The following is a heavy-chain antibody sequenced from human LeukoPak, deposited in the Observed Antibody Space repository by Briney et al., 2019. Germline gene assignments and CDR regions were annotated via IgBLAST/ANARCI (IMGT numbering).Heavy chain of an antibody. J-gene: IGHJ4*02. D-gene: IGHD4-23*01. CDR2: IYYSGST. CDR3: ARRDYGGNFDY. V-gene: IGHV4-59*08. CDR1: GDSISSYY. Sequence: KPSETLSLTCSVSGDSISSYYWSWIRQPPGKGLEWIGHIYYSGSTNYSPSLKSRVTISVDTSKNQFSLKLSSVTAADTAVYYCARRDYGGNFDYWGQGTLVTVSS.